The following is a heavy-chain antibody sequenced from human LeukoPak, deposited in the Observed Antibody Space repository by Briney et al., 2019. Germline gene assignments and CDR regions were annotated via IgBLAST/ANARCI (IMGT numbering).Heavy chain of an antibody. CDR3: ARATAAGTSVSY. Sequence: SSETLSLTCAVYGGSFSGYYWSWIRQPPGKGLEWIGEINHSGSTNYNPSLKSRVTISVDTSKNQFSLKLSSVTAADTAVYYCARATAAGTSVSYWGQGTLVTVSS. CDR2: INHSGST. CDR1: GGSFSGYY. D-gene: IGHD6-13*01. J-gene: IGHJ4*02. V-gene: IGHV4-34*01.